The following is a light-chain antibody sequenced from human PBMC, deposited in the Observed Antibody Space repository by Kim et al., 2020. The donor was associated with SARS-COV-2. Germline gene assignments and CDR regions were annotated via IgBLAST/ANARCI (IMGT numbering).Light chain of an antibody. J-gene: IGLJ3*02. CDR3: NSRDSSGNHWV. Sequence: ALGQTVRITCQGDSLRIYYASWYQQEPGQAPVLVIYGKNNRPSGIPDRFSGSSSGNTASLTITGAQAEDEADYYCNSRDSSGNHWVFGGGTQLTVL. V-gene: IGLV3-19*01. CDR2: GKN. CDR1: SLRIYY.